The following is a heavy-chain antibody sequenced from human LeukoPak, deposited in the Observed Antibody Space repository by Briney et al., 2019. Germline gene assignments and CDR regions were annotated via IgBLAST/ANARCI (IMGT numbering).Heavy chain of an antibody. J-gene: IGHJ4*02. CDR3: ARHALSGTYWPPYDY. Sequence: PSETLSLTCTVSGGSITSSFYXXXXXXPXXXXXXXXXSMYXSGTTYSNPSLEXRVXISVDASKNQFSLRLSSVTAADTAAYYCARHALSGTYWPPYDYWGQGALVTVSS. V-gene: IGHV4-39*01. CDR1: GGSITSSFY. CDR2: MYXSGTT. D-gene: IGHD3-10*01.